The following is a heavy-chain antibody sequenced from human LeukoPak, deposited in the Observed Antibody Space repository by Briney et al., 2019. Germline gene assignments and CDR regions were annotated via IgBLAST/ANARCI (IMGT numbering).Heavy chain of an antibody. CDR1: GGSISSYY. V-gene: IGHV4-59*08. CDR2: IYYSGST. CDR3: ARGGNYGDYDGYFDY. J-gene: IGHJ4*02. Sequence: SETLSLTCTVSGGSISSYYWSWIRQPPGKGLEWIGYIYYSGSTNYNPSLRSRVSISVDTSKNQFSLKLSSVTAADTAVYYCARGGNYGDYDGYFDYWGQGTLVTVSS. D-gene: IGHD4-17*01.